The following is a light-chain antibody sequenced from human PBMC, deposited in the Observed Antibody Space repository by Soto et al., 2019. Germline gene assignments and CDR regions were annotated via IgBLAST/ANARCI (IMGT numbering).Light chain of an antibody. J-gene: IGLJ2*01. CDR3: TSYTSSDTVV. Sequence: QSALTQPPSVSGSPGQSVTISCTGTSSDIGTYNRVSWYQQPPDTVPKLMIYEVKVRPSGVPDRFSASKSGNTASLTISGLHAEDEGDYYCTSYTSSDTVVFGGGTKLTVL. CDR1: SSDIGTYNR. V-gene: IGLV2-18*02. CDR2: EVK.